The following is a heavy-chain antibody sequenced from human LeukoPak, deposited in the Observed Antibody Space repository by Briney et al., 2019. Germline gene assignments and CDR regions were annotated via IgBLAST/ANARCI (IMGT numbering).Heavy chain of an antibody. V-gene: IGHV1-24*01. CDR3: ATLYVWGSYRYTTGWFDP. J-gene: IGHJ5*02. Sequence: ASVKVSCKVSGYTLTELSTHWVRQAPGKGLEWMGGFDPEDGETIYAQKFQGRVTMTEDTSTDTAYMELSSLRSEDTAVYYCATLYVWGSYRYTTGWFDPWGQGTLVTVSS. D-gene: IGHD3-16*02. CDR1: GYTLTELS. CDR2: FDPEDGET.